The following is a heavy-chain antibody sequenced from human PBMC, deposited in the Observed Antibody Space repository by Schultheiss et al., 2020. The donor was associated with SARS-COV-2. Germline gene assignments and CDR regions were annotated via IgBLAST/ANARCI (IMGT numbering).Heavy chain of an antibody. CDR3: AREGYYDSSGLDWYLIS. CDR1: GYTFTGYY. V-gene: IGHV1-2*04. J-gene: IGHJ2*01. D-gene: IGHD3-22*01. CDR2: INPNSGGT. Sequence: GESLKISCKASGYTFTGYYMHWVRQAPGQGLEWMGWINPNSGGTNYAQKFQGWVTMTRDTSISTAYMELSRLRSDDTAVYYCAREGYYDSSGLDWYLISGAVAPWSPSPQ.